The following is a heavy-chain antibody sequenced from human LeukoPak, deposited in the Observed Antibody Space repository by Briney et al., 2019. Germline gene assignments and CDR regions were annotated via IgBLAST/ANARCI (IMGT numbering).Heavy chain of an antibody. CDR2: ISWNSCSI. V-gene: IGHV3-9*01. D-gene: IGHD3-3*01. CDR1: GFTFDDYA. CDR3: AIGYYGGHDY. Sequence: PGRSLRLSCAASGFTFDDYAMHWVRQAPGKGLEWVSGISWNSCSIGYADSVKGRFTISRDNAKNSLYLQMNSLRAEDTALYYCAIGYYGGHDYWGQGTLVTVSS. J-gene: IGHJ4*02.